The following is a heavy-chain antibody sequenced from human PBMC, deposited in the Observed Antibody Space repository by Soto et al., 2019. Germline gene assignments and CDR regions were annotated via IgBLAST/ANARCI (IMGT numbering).Heavy chain of an antibody. V-gene: IGHV3-30-3*01. J-gene: IGHJ6*02. Sequence: QVQLVESGGGVVQPGRSLRLSCAASGFTFSSYAMHWVRQAPGKGLEWVAVISYDGSNKYYADSVKGRFTISRDNSKNTLYLQMNSLRDEATAVYYCARADIVLVPAARKGPYYYYGIDVWGQGTTVNVSS. CDR3: ARADIVLVPAARKGPYYYYGIDV. CDR1: GFTFSSYA. D-gene: IGHD2-2*01. CDR2: ISYDGSNK.